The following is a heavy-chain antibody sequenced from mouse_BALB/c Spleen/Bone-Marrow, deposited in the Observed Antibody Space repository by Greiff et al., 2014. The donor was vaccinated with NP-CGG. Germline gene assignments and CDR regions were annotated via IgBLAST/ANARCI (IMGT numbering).Heavy chain of an antibody. J-gene: IGHJ4*01. CDR2: IDPANGNT. D-gene: IGHD2-14*01. CDR3: ARYRYDYYAMDY. V-gene: IGHV14-3*02. CDR1: GFNIKDTY. Sequence: EVMLVESGAELVRPGASVKLSCTASGFNIKDTYMHWVRQRPEQGLEWIGRIDPANGNTKYDPKFQGKATITADTSSNTAYLQLSSLTSEDTAVYYCARYRYDYYAMDYWGQGTSVTVSS.